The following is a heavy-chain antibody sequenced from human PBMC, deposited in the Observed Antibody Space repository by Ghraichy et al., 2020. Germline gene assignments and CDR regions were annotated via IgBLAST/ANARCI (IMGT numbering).Heavy chain of an antibody. D-gene: IGHD3-22*01. CDR2: ISSSSSTI. CDR1: GFTFSSYS. CDR3: ARDGEGGYYHRATGY. J-gene: IGHJ4*02. Sequence: GGSLRLSCAASGFTFSSYSMNWVRQAPGKGLEWVSYISSSSSTIYYADSVKGRFTISRDNAKNSLYLQMNSLRDEDTAVYYCARDGEGGYYHRATGYWGQGTLVTVSS. V-gene: IGHV3-48*02.